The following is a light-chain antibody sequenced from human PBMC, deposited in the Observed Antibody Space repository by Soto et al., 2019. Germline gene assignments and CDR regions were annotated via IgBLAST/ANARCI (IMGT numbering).Light chain of an antibody. CDR2: GAS. V-gene: IGKV3-15*01. J-gene: IGKJ1*01. CDR3: QQYNNWART. Sequence: DIFMAQAPGSLCVSPLEGATLSCRASQSVSNNLAWYQQKRGQAPRLLMYGASTRATGIPARFSGSGSGTEFTLTISSLQSADFAVYFCQQYNNWARTFGQGTKVDIK. CDR1: QSVSNN.